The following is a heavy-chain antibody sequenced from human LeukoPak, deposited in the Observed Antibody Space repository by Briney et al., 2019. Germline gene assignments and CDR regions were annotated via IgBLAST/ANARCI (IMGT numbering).Heavy chain of an antibody. CDR3: AREARLSSAAGLDV. D-gene: IGHD5/OR15-5a*01. J-gene: IGHJ6*02. CDR1: GGSISPYY. V-gene: IGHV4-4*07. Sequence: PSETLSLTCTVSGGSISPYYWSWIRQPAGKGLEWIGRLYGSGSINYNPSLKSRLSLSGDTSKNQFSLKLSSVTAADTAVYYCAREARLSSAAGLDVWGQGTMVTVSS. CDR2: LYGSGSI.